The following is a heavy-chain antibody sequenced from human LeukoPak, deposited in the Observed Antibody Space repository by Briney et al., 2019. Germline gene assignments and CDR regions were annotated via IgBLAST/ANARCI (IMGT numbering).Heavy chain of an antibody. CDR1: GGSISSGGYY. Sequence: SETLSLTCTVSGGSISSGGYYWSWIRQHPGKGLEWIGYIYYSGSTYYNPSLKSRVTISVDTSKNQFSLKVSSVTAADTAVYYCARLLGFCSSTSCSGNYGMDVWGQGNPGHPLL. CDR3: ARLLGFCSSTSCSGNYGMDV. V-gene: IGHV4-31*03. CDR2: IYYSGST. D-gene: IGHD2-2*01. J-gene: IGHJ6*02.